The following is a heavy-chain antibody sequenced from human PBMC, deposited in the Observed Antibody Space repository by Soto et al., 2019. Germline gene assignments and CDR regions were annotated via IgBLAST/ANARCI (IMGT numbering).Heavy chain of an antibody. CDR3: AHRRGGPSIV. V-gene: IGHV2-5*02. CDR2: IYWDDDI. Sequence: QITLKESGPTLMKPTQTLTLTCTLSGVSLTTNGVGVDWIRQPPGKALEWLALIYWDDDILYSPSLKNRLTITKDISKNHVVLTVTNMDSVDTATYFCAHRRGGPSIVWGQGTLVTVSS. CDR1: GVSLTTNGVG. D-gene: IGHD2-15*01. J-gene: IGHJ4*01.